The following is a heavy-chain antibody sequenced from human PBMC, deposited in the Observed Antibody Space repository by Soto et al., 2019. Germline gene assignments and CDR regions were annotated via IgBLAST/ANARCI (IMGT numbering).Heavy chain of an antibody. V-gene: IGHV5-10-1*01. Sequence: GESLKISCKGSGYSFAGYWITWVRQKPGKGLEWMGRIDPSDSQTYHSPSFRGHVTISVTKSITTVFLQWSSLRASDTAMYYCARQIYDSDTGPNFQYYFDSWGQGTPVTVSS. J-gene: IGHJ4*02. CDR1: GYSFAGYW. D-gene: IGHD3-22*01. CDR2: IDPSDSQT. CDR3: ARQIYDSDTGPNFQYYFDS.